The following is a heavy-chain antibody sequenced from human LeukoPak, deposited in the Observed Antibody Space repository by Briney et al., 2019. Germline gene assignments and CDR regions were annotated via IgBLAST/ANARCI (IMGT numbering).Heavy chain of an antibody. CDR2: ISWNSGSI. D-gene: IGHD3-3*01. V-gene: IGHV3-9*03. CDR1: GFTFEDYA. CDR3: AKARTIFGVVEAPGGFDY. Sequence: GGSLRLSCAASGFTFEDYAMHWVRQAPGKGLEWVSGISWNSGSIGYADSVKGRFTISRDNAKNSLYLQMNSLRAEDMALYYCAKARTIFGVVEAPGGFDYWGQGTLVTVSS. J-gene: IGHJ4*02.